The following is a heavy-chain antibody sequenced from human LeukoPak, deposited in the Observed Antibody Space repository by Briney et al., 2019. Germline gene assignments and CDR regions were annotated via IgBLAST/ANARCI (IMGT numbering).Heavy chain of an antibody. V-gene: IGHV4-34*01. CDR3: ARGTNLRSIYYYYGMDV. CDR2: INHSGST. Sequence: SETLSLTCAVYGGSFSGYYWSWIRQPPGKGLEWIGEINHSGSTNYNPSLKSRVTISVDTSKNQFSLKLSSVTAADTAVYYCARGTNLRSIYYYYGMDVWGQGTTVTVSS. CDR1: GGSFSGYY. J-gene: IGHJ6*02. D-gene: IGHD4-17*01.